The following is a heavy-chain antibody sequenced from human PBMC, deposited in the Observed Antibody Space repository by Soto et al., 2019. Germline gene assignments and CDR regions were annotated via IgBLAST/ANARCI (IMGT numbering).Heavy chain of an antibody. V-gene: IGHV1-46*03. CDR1: GYTFISYY. J-gene: IGHJ4*02. CDR2: INPSGGYT. D-gene: IGHD2-21*02. CDR3: ARGGGIVVVTATYDH. Sequence: ASVKVSCKASGYTFISYYMNWVRQAPGQGLEWLGIINPSGGYTTYAQRFLGRVTMTSDTSTSTVHMELGSLTSEDTAVYYCARGGGIVVVTATYDHWGQGTLVTVSS.